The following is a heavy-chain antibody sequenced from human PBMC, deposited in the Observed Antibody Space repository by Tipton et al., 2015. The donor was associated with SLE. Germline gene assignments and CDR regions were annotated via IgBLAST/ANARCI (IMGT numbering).Heavy chain of an antibody. D-gene: IGHD6-19*01. CDR3: ARAPTISVAGTTDPFGIHV. CDR1: GFTFHNYW. V-gene: IGHV3-74*01. Sequence: SLRLSCAASGFTFHNYWLHWVRQAPGRGLVWVSRRSTDGSVTTYADSVKGRLTIASDNAKNTLYLQMRSLRVEGTGIYYCARAPTISVAGTTDPFGIHVWRPGTRVTVSS. J-gene: IGHJ6*02. CDR2: RSTDGSVT.